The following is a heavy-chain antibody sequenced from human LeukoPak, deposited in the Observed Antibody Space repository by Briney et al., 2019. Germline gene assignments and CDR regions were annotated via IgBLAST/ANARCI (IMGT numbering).Heavy chain of an antibody. V-gene: IGHV3-53*01. CDR1: GFTVSNNY. J-gene: IGHJ4*02. D-gene: IGHD1-26*01. CDR3: ARGGGGSYREFDY. Sequence: PGGSLRLSCATSGFTVSNNYMSWVRQAPGKGLEWVSVIYSGGSTYYADSVKGRLTISRDNSKNTVYLQMNSLRAEDTAVYYCARGGGGSYREFDYWGQGTLVTVSS. CDR2: IYSGGST.